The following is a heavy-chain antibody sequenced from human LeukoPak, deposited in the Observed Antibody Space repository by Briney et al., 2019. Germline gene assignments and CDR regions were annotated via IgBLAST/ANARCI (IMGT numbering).Heavy chain of an antibody. J-gene: IGHJ4*02. D-gene: IGHD6-19*01. CDR2: ISGSGGST. CDR1: GFTFSSYA. CDR3: AKVKQWLVQYSCFDY. Sequence: PGGSLRLSCAASGFTFSSYAMSWVRQAPGKGLEWVSAISGSGGSTYYADSVKGRFTISRDNSKNTLYLQMNSLRAEDTAVYYCAKVKQWLVQYSCFDYWGQGTLVTVSS. V-gene: IGHV3-23*01.